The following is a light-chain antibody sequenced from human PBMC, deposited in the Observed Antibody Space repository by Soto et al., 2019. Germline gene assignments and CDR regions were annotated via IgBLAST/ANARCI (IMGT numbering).Light chain of an antibody. Sequence: DIQMTQSPSTLSGSVGDRVTITCRASQTISSWLAWYQQKPGKAPKLLIYDASSLESGVPSRFSGSGSGTEFTLTISSLQPDDFATYFCQQGASFPLAFGGGTKVDIK. V-gene: IGKV1-5*01. J-gene: IGKJ4*01. CDR1: QTISSW. CDR3: QQGASFPLA. CDR2: DAS.